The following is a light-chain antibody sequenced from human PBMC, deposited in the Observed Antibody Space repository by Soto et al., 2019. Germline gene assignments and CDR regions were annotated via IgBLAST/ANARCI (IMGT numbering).Light chain of an antibody. CDR3: QHHNNWPPGT. J-gene: IGKJ1*01. CDR2: GAS. Sequence: MTQSPATLSVSPGERATLSCRASLTVGTNLAWYQQKPGQPPRLLIYGASTRATGIPARFSGSGSGTDFTLTISSLQSEDFAVYYCQHHNNWPPGTFGPGTRVEIK. CDR1: LTVGTN. V-gene: IGKV3-15*01.